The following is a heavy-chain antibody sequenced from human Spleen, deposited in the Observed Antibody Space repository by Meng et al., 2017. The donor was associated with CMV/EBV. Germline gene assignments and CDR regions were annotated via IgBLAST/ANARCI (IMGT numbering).Heavy chain of an antibody. CDR2: ISAYNGNT. V-gene: IGHV1-18*01. J-gene: IGHJ6*02. CDR3: ARDPASKYDFWSGYVMDV. CDR1: GYIIADYG. D-gene: IGHD3-3*01. Sequence: ASVKVSCKASGYIIADYGFSWVRQAPGQGLEWMGWISAYNGNTNYAQKLQGRVTMTTDTSTTTAYMELRSLRSDDTAVYHCARDPASKYDFWSGYVMDVWGQGTTVTVSS.